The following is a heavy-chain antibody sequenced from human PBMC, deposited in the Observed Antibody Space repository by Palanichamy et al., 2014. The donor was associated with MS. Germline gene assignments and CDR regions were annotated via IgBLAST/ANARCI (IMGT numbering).Heavy chain of an antibody. J-gene: IGHJ5*02. CDR2: IKSKGNNYAT. V-gene: IGHV3-73*02. CDR3: TRHVVVAATERFDP. D-gene: IGHD2-15*01. Sequence: EVQLVESGGGLVQPGGSLKLSCAASGFTFSGSPMHWVRQASGKGLEWVGRIKSKGNNYATAYAASAKGRFTISRDDSKNTAYLQMNSLKTEDTAVYFCTRHVVVAATERFDPWGQGTLVTVSS. CDR1: GFTFSGSP.